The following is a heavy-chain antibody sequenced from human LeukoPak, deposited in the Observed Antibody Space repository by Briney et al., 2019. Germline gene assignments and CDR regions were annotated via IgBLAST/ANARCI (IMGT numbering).Heavy chain of an antibody. CDR2: ISSSSSYI. CDR1: GFTFSSYS. CDR3: ARAWSLTVTIPPNDY. V-gene: IGHV3-21*01. J-gene: IGHJ4*02. D-gene: IGHD4-17*01. Sequence: GGSLRPSCAASGFTFSSYSMNWVRQAPGKGLEWVSSISSSSSYIYYADSVKGRFTISRDNAKNSLYLQMNSLRAEDTAVYYCARAWSLTVTIPPNDYWGQGTLVTVSS.